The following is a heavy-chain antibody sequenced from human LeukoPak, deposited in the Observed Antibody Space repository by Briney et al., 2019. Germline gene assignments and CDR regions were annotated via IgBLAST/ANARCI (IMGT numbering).Heavy chain of an antibody. CDR2: ISYDGSNK. CDR3: AKDSGPIVVVLDY. CDR1: GFTFSSYG. J-gene: IGHJ4*02. Sequence: PGRSLRLSCAASGFTFSSYGMHWVRQAPGKGLEWVAVISYDGSNKYYADSVKGRFTISRDNSKNTLYLQMNSLRAEDTAWCYCAKDSGPIVVVLDYWGQGTLVTVSS. V-gene: IGHV3-30*18. D-gene: IGHD3-22*01.